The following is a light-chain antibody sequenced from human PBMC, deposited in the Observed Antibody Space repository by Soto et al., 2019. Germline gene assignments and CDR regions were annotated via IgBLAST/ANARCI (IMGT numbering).Light chain of an antibody. Sequence: VMTQSPATLSVSPGERATLSCRASESVSSNLAWYQQRPGQAPRLLIYGASTRATDTPVRFRGSGSGTEFTLTISSLQSEDFAVYYCQQYNNWPPSIIFGQGTRLVIK. J-gene: IGKJ5*01. V-gene: IGKV3-15*01. CDR2: GAS. CDR3: QQYNNWPPSII. CDR1: ESVSSN.